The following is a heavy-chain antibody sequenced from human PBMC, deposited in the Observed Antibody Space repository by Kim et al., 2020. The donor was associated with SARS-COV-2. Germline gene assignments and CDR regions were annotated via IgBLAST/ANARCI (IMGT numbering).Heavy chain of an antibody. V-gene: IGHV3-30*18. J-gene: IGHJ6*01. CDR2: ISYDGSSK. CDR1: GFTFSTYG. D-gene: IGHD3-10*01. CDR3: AKAVVRGVNYYYYGMDV. Sequence: GGSLRLSCAASGFTFSTYGMHWVRQAPGKGLEWVAVISYDGSSKYYGASVKGRFTISRDNPENTLYLQMNSLRPEGTAVYYCAKAVVRGVNYYYYGMDVWGQGTPVAVSS.